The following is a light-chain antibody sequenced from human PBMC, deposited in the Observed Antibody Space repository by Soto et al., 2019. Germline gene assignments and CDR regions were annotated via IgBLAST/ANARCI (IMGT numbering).Light chain of an antibody. J-gene: IGKJ3*01. CDR3: QQANSFPFT. CDR1: QGISSW. V-gene: IGKV1-12*01. Sequence: DIQMTQSPSSVSASVGDTVTITCRASQGISSWLARYQQKPGKAPKLLIYAASSLQSGVPSRFSGSGSGTDFTLTISSLQPEDFATYYCQQANSFPFTFGPGTKVDIK. CDR2: AAS.